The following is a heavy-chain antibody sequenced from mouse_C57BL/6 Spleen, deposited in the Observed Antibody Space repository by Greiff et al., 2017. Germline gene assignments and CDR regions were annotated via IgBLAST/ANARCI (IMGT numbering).Heavy chain of an antibody. CDR3: VLPSQAASYFDY. Sequence: QVQLQQSGPELVKPGASVKISCKASGYAFSSSWMNWVKQRPGKGLEWIGRIYPGDGDTNYNGKFKGKATLTADKSSSTAYMQLSSLTSEDSAVYFCVLPSQAASYFDYWGQGTTLTVSS. D-gene: IGHD6-1*01. V-gene: IGHV1-82*01. CDR2: IYPGDGDT. CDR1: GYAFSSSW. J-gene: IGHJ2*01.